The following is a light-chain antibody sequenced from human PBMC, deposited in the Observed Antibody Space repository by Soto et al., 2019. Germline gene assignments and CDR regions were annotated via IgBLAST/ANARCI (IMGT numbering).Light chain of an antibody. V-gene: IGLV8-61*01. CDR2: STN. CDR3: MLYMGGGLVV. J-gene: IGLJ2*01. CDR1: SGSVSTSYY. Sequence: QAVVTQEPSFSVSPGGTDTLTCGLTSGSVSTSYYPSWYQQTPGQAPRTLIYSTNIRSSGVPDRFSGSILGNKAALTTTGAQADDESDYHCMLYMGGGLVVFGGGTKLTVL.